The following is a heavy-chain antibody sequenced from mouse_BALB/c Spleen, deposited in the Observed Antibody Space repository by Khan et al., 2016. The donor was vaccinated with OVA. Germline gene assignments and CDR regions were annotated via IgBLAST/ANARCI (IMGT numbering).Heavy chain of an antibody. Sequence: QVRLQQSGAELARPGASVKMSCEASGYTFTSNTMHWVKQRPGQGLEWIGYINPRSGYPNYNQKFKDKATLTAEKSSSPAYMQLSSLTSEDSAVYYCARRTTGYAMDYWGQGTSVIVSS. V-gene: IGHV1-4*01. D-gene: IGHD2-14*01. CDR2: INPRSGYP. CDR3: ARRTTGYAMDY. CDR1: GYTFTSNT. J-gene: IGHJ4*01.